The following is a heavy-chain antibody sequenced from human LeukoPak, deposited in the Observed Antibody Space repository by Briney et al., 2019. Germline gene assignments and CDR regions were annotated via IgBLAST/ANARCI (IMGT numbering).Heavy chain of an antibody. J-gene: IGHJ4*02. D-gene: IGHD3-22*01. CDR3: ARLYDSSGYGPDY. CDR2: IYHSGST. V-gene: IGHV4-4*02. CDR1: GGSISSSNW. Sequence: SGTLSLTCAVSGGSISSSNWWSWVRQPPGKGLEWIGEIYHSGSTNYNPSLKSRVTISVDKSKNQFSLKLSSVTAADTAVYYCARLYDSSGYGPDYWGQGTLVTVSS.